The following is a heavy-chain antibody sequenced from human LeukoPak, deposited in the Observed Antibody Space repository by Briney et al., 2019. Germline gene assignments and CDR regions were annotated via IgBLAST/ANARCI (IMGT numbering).Heavy chain of an antibody. CDR2: IYYSGST. CDR1: GGSISSGGYY. V-gene: IGHV4-31*03. CDR3: AGYCSGGSCYSDWFDP. D-gene: IGHD2-15*01. J-gene: IGHJ5*02. Sequence: SQTLSLTCTVSGGSISSGGYYWSWIRQHPGKGLEWIGYIYYSGSTYYNPSLKSRVTISVDTSKNQFSLKLSSVTAADTAVYYCAGYCSGGSCYSDWFDPWAREPWSPSPQ.